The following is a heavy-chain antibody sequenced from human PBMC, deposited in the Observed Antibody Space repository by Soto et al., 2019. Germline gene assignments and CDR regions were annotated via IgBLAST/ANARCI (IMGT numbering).Heavy chain of an antibody. CDR1: RGSISSGGYY. J-gene: IGHJ6*02. CDR2: IYYSGNT. V-gene: IGHV4-31*03. CDR3: ARQPFCTSAKCYRGSYYYYYAMDV. Sequence: SETLSLTCTVSRGSISSGGYYWNWTRQHPGKGLEWIGYIYYSGNTYYNPSLKSRVTISVDTSKDQFSLKLTSVTAADTAIYYCARQPFCTSAKCYRGSYYYYYAMDVWGQGTTVTVSS. D-gene: IGHD2-2*02.